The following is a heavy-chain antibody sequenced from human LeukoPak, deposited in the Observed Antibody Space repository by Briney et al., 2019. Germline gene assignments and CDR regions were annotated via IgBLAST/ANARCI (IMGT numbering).Heavy chain of an antibody. Sequence: SVKVSCKASGYTFTSYGISWVRQAPGQGLEWMGRIIPILGIANYAQKFQGRVTITADKSTSTAYMELSSLRSEDTAVYYCALKSPYGDYLHYFDYWGQGTLVTVSS. CDR2: IIPILGIA. D-gene: IGHD4-17*01. CDR1: GYTFTSYG. J-gene: IGHJ4*02. CDR3: ALKSPYGDYLHYFDY. V-gene: IGHV1-69*04.